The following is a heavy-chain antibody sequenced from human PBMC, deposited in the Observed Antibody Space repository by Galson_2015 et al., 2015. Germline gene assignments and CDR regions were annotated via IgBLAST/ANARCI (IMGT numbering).Heavy chain of an antibody. CDR1: GFSVSTSGVS. CDR2: IFWDDDK. J-gene: IGHJ4*02. V-gene: IGHV2-5*02. CDR3: ARPSNWAFTY. D-gene: IGHD7-27*01. Sequence: PALVKPTQTLTLTRTFSGFSVSTSGVSVGWIRQPPGKALEWLALIFWDDDKRYSPSLKSRLTITRDTSKNQVVLTMTNMDPVDTGTYYCARPSNWAFTYWGQGTLVTVSS.